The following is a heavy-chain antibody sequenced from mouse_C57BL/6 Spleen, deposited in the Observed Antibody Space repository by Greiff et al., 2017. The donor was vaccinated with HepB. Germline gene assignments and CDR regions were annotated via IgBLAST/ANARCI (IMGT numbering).Heavy chain of an antibody. D-gene: IGHD2-2*01. Sequence: EVKVVESGGGLVKPGGSLKLSCAASGFTFSSYAMSWVRQTPEKRLEWVATISDGGSYTYYPDNVKGRFTISRDNAKNNLYLQMSHLKSEDTAMYYCARYGYDTFAYWGQGTLVTVSA. CDR2: ISDGGSYT. V-gene: IGHV5-4*03. J-gene: IGHJ3*01. CDR3: ARYGYDTFAY. CDR1: GFTFSSYA.